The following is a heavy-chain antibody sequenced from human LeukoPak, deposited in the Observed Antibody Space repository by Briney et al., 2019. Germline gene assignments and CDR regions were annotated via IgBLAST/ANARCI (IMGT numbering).Heavy chain of an antibody. J-gene: IGHJ4*02. Sequence: GGSLRLSCAASGFTFSSYGMHWVRQAPGKGLEWVAFIRYDGSNKYYADSVKGRFTISRDNSKNTLYLQMNSLRAEDTAVYYCAKGGSSAYYFPHYFDCWGQGTLVHVSS. CDR1: GFTFSSYG. CDR2: IRYDGSNK. CDR3: AKGGSSAYYFPHYFDC. V-gene: IGHV3-30*02. D-gene: IGHD3-22*01.